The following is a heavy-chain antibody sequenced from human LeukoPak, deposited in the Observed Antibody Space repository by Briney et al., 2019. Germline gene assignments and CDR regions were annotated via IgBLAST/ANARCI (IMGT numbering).Heavy chain of an antibody. CDR1: GFTFNIYE. V-gene: IGHV3-48*03. CDR3: VRDSGGGFDI. Sequence: PGGSLRLSCAASGFTFNIYEMNWVRQAPGKGLEWVSYISNSGSTKYYADSVKGRFTISRDNAKKSLYVQMNSLRAEDTAVYYCVRDSGGGFDIWGQGTMVTVSS. D-gene: IGHD2-15*01. CDR2: ISNSGSTK. J-gene: IGHJ3*02.